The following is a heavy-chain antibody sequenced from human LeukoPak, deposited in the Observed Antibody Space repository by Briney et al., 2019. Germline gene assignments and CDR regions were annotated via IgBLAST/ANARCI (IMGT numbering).Heavy chain of an antibody. CDR1: GGSFSGYY. CDR3: ARVPHYYFGYGYFDT. CDR2: IDQSGTT. J-gene: IGHJ4*02. V-gene: IGHV4-34*01. Sequence: PSETLSLTCVVNGGSFSGYYWSWIRQPPGKGLEWIGEIDQSGTTNYNPSLKSRVAISIDTSKKQFSLTLTSMTAADTAVYNCARVPHYYFGYGYFDTWGQGTRVTVSS. D-gene: IGHD3/OR15-3a*01.